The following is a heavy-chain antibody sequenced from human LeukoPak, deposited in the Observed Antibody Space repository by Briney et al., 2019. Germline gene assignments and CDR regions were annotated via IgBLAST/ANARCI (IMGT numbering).Heavy chain of an antibody. J-gene: IGHJ5*02. CDR1: GYTFTGYY. CDR2: INPNSGGT. Sequence: GASVKVSCKASGYTFTGYYMHWVRQAPGQGLEWMGWINPNSGGTNYAQKFQGRVTMTRDTSISTAYMELSRLRSDDTAVYYCARVNRQVVPAAIGWFDPGGQETLVTVSS. CDR3: ARVNRQVVPAAIGWFDP. V-gene: IGHV1-2*02. D-gene: IGHD2-2*02.